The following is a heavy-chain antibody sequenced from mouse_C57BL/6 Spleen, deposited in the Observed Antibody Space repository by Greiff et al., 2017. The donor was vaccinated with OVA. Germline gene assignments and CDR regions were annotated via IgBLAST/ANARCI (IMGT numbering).Heavy chain of an antibody. CDR1: GYTFTSYW. CDR2: INPSSGYT. D-gene: IGHD2-4*01. CDR3: ARGGDYPYFDY. V-gene: IGHV1-7*01. Sequence: QVQLQQSGAELAKPGASVKLSCKASGYTFTSYWMHWVKQRPGQGLEWIGYINPSSGYTKYNQKFKGKATLTADKSSSTAYMQLSSLTYEDSAVYYCARGGDYPYFDYWGQGTTLTVSS. J-gene: IGHJ2*01.